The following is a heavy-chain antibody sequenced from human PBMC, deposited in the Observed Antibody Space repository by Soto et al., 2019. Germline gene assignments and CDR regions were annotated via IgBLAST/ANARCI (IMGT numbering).Heavy chain of an antibody. D-gene: IGHD3-10*01. CDR1: GFSFTNAW. J-gene: IGHJ6*02. V-gene: IGHV3-23*01. Sequence: GGSLRLSCVASGFSFTNAWMNWVRQGPGKGLEWVSAISGSGGSTYYADSVKGRFTISRDNSKNTLYLQMNSLRAEDTAVYYCAKDLITMVRGVENYYYYGMDVWGQGTTVTVSS. CDR2: ISGSGGST. CDR3: AKDLITMVRGVENYYYYGMDV.